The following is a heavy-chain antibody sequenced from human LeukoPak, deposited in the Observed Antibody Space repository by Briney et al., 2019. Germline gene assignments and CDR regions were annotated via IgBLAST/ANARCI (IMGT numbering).Heavy chain of an antibody. J-gene: IGHJ6*03. V-gene: IGHV3-21*01. D-gene: IGHD2-2*01. CDR3: ARVADCSSTSCYYMDV. CDR2: ISSSSSYI. Sequence: GGSLRLSCAASGFTFSSYSMNWVRQAPGKGLEWVSSISSSSSYIYYADSVKGRFTISRDNAKNSLYLQMNSLRAEDTAVYYCARVADCSSTSCYYMDVWGKGTTVTVSS. CDR1: GFTFSSYS.